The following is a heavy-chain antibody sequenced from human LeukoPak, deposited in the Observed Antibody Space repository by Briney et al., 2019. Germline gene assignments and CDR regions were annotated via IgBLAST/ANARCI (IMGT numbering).Heavy chain of an antibody. J-gene: IGHJ6*02. CDR3: ARDTYYDILTGSPGPYGMDV. V-gene: IGHV1-69*04. D-gene: IGHD3-9*01. CDR1: GGTFSSYA. CDR2: IIPILGIA. Sequence: SVKVSCKASGGTFSSYAIIWVRQAPGQGLEWMGRIIPILGIANYAQKFQGRVTITADKSTSTAYMELSSLRSEDTAVYYCARDTYYDILTGSPGPYGMDVWGQGTTVTVSS.